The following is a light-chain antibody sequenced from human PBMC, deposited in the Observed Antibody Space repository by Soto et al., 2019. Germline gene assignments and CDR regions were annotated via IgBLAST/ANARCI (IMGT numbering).Light chain of an antibody. J-gene: IGKJ3*01. CDR1: QGISNY. CDR3: QQLNNYSRT. V-gene: IGKV1-9*01. Sequence: IQFTQSPSSLSAPVGDRDTITCRASQGISNYLVLYQQKPGNAPTLLIYGASTSQSGVPSRFSGSGSGTDFTLTIDSLQHEDVATYYCQQLNNYSRTFGPGTKVDIK. CDR2: GAS.